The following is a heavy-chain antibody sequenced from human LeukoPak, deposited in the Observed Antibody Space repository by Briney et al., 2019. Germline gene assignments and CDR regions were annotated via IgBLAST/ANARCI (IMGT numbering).Heavy chain of an antibody. CDR3: AREGFGTIFGVVIYAFDI. V-gene: IGHV4-59*01. CDR2: IYYSGST. J-gene: IGHJ3*02. Sequence: SETPSLTCTVSGGSISSYYWSWIRQPPGKGLEWIGYIYYSGSTNYNPSLKSRVTISVDTSKNQFSLKLSSVTAADTAVYYCAREGFGTIFGVVIYAFDIWGQGTMVTVSS. D-gene: IGHD3-3*01. CDR1: GGSISSYY.